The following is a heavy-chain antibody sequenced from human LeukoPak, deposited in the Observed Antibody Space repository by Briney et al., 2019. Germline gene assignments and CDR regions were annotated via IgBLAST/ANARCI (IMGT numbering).Heavy chain of an antibody. Sequence: GGSLRLSCAASGFTFSNFWMSWVRQAPGKGLEWVATIRQDGSQKYYVDSVKGRFTISRDNAKNSLYLQMNSLRAEDTAVYYCARDYQYYDTLTGLVDDAFDIWGQGTMVTVSS. CDR3: ARDYQYYDTLTGLVDDAFDI. J-gene: IGHJ3*02. V-gene: IGHV3-7*01. D-gene: IGHD3-9*01. CDR2: IRQDGSQK. CDR1: GFTFSNFW.